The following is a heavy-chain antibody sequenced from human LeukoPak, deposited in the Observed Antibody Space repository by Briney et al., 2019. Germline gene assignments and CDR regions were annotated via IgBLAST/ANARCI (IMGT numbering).Heavy chain of an antibody. CDR3: AKISYYDSSGYYPYYFDY. J-gene: IGHJ4*02. CDR1: GFTFSSYA. Sequence: PGGSLKLSCAASGFTFSSYAMSWVRQAPGKGLEWVSAISGSGGSTYYADSVKGRFTISRDNSKNTLYLQMNSLRAEDTAVYYCAKISYYDSSGYYPYYFDYWGQGTLVTVSS. V-gene: IGHV3-23*01. D-gene: IGHD3-22*01. CDR2: ISGSGGST.